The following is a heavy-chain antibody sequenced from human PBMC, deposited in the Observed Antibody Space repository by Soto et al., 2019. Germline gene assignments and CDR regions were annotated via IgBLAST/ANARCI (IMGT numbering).Heavy chain of an antibody. CDR3: VRQGIDYLHGLVDV. CDR2: VYYTGGT. V-gene: IGHV4-59*08. CDR1: SGPSSSHN. Sequence: QVHVQQSGPGLVKPSETLSLSCTVSSGPSSSHNWGWIRQPPGRGLEWIGYVYYTGGTSYNPSLKSRATISADTSTNHISLTLSSVTAADTAVYYCVRQGIDYLHGLVDVWGQGTTVSVSS. D-gene: IGHD1-26*01. J-gene: IGHJ6*02.